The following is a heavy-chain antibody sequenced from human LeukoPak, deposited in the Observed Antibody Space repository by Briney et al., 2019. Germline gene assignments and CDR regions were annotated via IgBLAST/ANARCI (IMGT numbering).Heavy chain of an antibody. CDR1: GGSISSYY. CDR3: ARGDYYDPLRFDP. CDR2: IYYSGST. D-gene: IGHD3-22*01. Sequence: SETLSLTCTVSGGSISSYYWSWIRQPPGKGLEWIGYIYYSGSTNCNPSLKSRVTISVDTSKNQFSLKLSSVTAADTAVYYCARGDYYDPLRFDPWGQGTLVTVSS. V-gene: IGHV4-59*01. J-gene: IGHJ5*02.